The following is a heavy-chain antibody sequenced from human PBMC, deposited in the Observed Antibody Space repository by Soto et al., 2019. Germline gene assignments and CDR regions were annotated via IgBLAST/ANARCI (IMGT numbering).Heavy chain of an antibody. V-gene: IGHV4-31*03. CDR3: ARDGYSSSPRGVGY. Sequence: QVQLQESGPGLVKPSQTLSLTCTVSGGSISSGGYYWSWIRQHPGKGLECIGYIYYSGSTYYNPSLNSRVTISVDTSKNQFSLKLSAVTAADTAVYYCARDGYSSSPRGVGYWGQGTLVTVSS. CDR1: GGSISSGGYY. D-gene: IGHD6-13*01. CDR2: IYYSGST. J-gene: IGHJ4*02.